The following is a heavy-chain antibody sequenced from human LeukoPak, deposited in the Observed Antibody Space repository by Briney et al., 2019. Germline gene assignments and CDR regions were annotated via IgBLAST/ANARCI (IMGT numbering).Heavy chain of an antibody. V-gene: IGHV3-23*01. D-gene: IGHD5-12*01. CDR1: GFTFSGYA. Sequence: GGSLRPSCAASGFTFSGYAMNWVRQAPGKGLEWVAGISSGDRTFHAESVKGRFTISRDNSKNTLYLQMNSLRAEDTAVYYCAKVKWIYSGYDYFDYWGQGTLVTVSS. CDR3: AKVKWIYSGYDYFDY. CDR2: ISSGDRT. J-gene: IGHJ4*02.